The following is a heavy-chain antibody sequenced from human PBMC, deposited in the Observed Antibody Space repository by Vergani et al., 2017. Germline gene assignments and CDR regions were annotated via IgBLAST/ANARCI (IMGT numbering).Heavy chain of an antibody. CDR2: IIPILGIA. D-gene: IGHD5-12*01. V-gene: IGHV1-69*08. CDR3: ARDRPRGYSGYDSPYYFDY. J-gene: IGHJ4*02. CDR1: GGTFSSYT. Sequence: QVQLVQSGAEVKTPGSSVTVPCKASGGTFSSYTISWVRQAPGQGLECMGRIIPILGIANYAPKFQGRVTITADKSTSTAYMELSSLRSEDTGVYYCARDRPRGYSGYDSPYYFDYWGQGTLVTVSS.